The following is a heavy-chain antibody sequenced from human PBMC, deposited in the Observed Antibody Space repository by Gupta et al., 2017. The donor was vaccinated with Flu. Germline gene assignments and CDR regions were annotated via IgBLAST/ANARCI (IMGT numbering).Heavy chain of an antibody. CDR3: TRGNSGTILD. Sequence: SLTCTVSGVSVSSDYLWSWVRQSPAKGLEWIGEISHGGSTNYNPSFKNRVTLSQDKSKNQFSLAMSPVTAADTAVSFCTRGNSGTILDWGQGTLISISS. J-gene: IGHJ4*02. CDR1: GVSVSSDYL. CDR2: ISHGGST. V-gene: IGHV4-4*01. D-gene: IGHD5-12*01.